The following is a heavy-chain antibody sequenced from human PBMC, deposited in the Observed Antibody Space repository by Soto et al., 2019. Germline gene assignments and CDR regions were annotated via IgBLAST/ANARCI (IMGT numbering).Heavy chain of an antibody. CDR1: GFTFSDYW. CDR3: ACSYGMEV. Sequence: EMQLVESGGDLVQPGGSLRLSCAASGFTFSDYWMHWVRHAPGKGLVWVSRISSDGTGTTYADSVKGRFTIYRDNAKNTLYLQMNSLRDEDTAVYYCACSYGMEVWGQGTTVTVSS. CDR2: ISSDGTGT. D-gene: IGHD3-10*02. V-gene: IGHV3-74*01. J-gene: IGHJ6*02.